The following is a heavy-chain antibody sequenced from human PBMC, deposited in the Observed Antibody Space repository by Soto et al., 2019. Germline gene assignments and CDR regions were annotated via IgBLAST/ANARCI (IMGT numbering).Heavy chain of an antibody. J-gene: IGHJ6*02. CDR3: AKVSLGALTFTDYYYYGLDV. CDR2: ISGGGGST. D-gene: IGHD1-26*01. CDR1: GFTFSTYA. Sequence: LRLSCAASGFTFSTYAMNWVRQAPGKGLEWVSAISGGGGSTYYADSVKGRVTISRDNSKNTLYLQMNSLRAEDTAVYYCAKVSLGALTFTDYYYYGLDVWGQGTTVTVSS. V-gene: IGHV3-23*01.